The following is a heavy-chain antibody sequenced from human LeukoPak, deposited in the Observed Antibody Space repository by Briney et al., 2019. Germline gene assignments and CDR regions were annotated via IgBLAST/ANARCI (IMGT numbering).Heavy chain of an antibody. CDR2: IYPGDSDT. V-gene: IGHV5-51*01. J-gene: IGHJ4*02. CDR3: ARRGDGYNDFDY. D-gene: IGHD5-24*01. Sequence: GESLKISFKGSGYRFTSYWIGWGRPMPGKGVGWMGIIYPGDSDTRYSPSFQGQVTISADKSISTAYLQWSSLKASDTAMYYCARRGDGYNDFDYWGQGTLVTVSS. CDR1: GYRFTSYW.